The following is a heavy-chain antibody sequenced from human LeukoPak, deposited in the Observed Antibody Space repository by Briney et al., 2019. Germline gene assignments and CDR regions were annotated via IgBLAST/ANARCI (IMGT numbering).Heavy chain of an antibody. V-gene: IGHV4-59*01. CDR2: IYHNSGTT. D-gene: IGHD1-26*01. CDR3: ARAALRVGATSFDY. CDR1: GGSITSYF. Sequence: SETLSLTCTVSGGSITSYFWTWIRQPPGKGLEWIGYIYHNSGTTNYNPSLKSRVSISVDTSKTHFSLKLSSVTAADTAVYYCARAALRVGATSFDYWGQGTLVTVSS. J-gene: IGHJ4*02.